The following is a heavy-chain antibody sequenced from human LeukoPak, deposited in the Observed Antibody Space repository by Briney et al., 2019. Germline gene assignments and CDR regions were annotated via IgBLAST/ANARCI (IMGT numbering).Heavy chain of an antibody. CDR3: ARDSEQYYFDY. J-gene: IGHJ4*02. CDR2: IYYSGST. D-gene: IGHD6-19*01. Sequence: SETLSLTCTVSGGSISSHYWSWIRQPPGKGLEWIGYIYYSGSTNYNPSLKSRVTISVDTSKNQFSLKLSSVTAADTAVYYCARDSEQYYFDYWGQGTLVTVSS. CDR1: GGSISSHY. V-gene: IGHV4-59*11.